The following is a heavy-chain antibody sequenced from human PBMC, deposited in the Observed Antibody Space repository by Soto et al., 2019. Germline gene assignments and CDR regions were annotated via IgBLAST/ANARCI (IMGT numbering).Heavy chain of an antibody. D-gene: IGHD6-13*01. J-gene: IGHJ6*02. Sequence: ASVKVSSKASGYTFTSYGISWVRRAPGQGLEWMGWISAYNGNTNYAQKLQGRVTMTTDTSTGTAYMELRSLRSDDTAVYYCARDIFLKAHDPSRYSSSLIDYYYGMDVWGQGTTVTVSS. CDR1: GYTFTSYG. CDR2: ISAYNGNT. V-gene: IGHV1-18*04. CDR3: ARDIFLKAHDPSRYSSSLIDYYYGMDV.